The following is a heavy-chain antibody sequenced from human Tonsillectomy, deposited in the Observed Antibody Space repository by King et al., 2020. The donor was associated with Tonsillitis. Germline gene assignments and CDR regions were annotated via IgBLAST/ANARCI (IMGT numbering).Heavy chain of an antibody. CDR2: INPSDGDT. V-gene: IGHV1-46*01. J-gene: IGHJ5*02. D-gene: IGHD2-15*01. Sequence: QLVQSGTEVKKPGASVKVSCKASGYTFTNYYMHWVRQAPGQGLEWIGIINPSDGDTSYAQKFQGRVTMTRDTSTSTVYMELRSLRAEDTAMYYCAKIGGNPRDGYPNWLDPWGQGTLVTVSS. CDR1: GYTFTNYY. CDR3: AKIGGNPRDGYPNWLDP.